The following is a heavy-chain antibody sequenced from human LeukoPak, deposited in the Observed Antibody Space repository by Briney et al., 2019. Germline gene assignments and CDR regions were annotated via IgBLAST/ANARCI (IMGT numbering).Heavy chain of an antibody. CDR3: ARTHFDWLPLRYYYYMDV. CDR2: IYYSGST. CDR1: GGSISSYY. D-gene: IGHD3-9*01. V-gene: IGHV4-59*01. J-gene: IGHJ6*03. Sequence: SETLSPTCTVSGGSISSYYWSWIRQPPGKGLEWIGYIYYSGSTNYNPSLKSRVTISVDTSKNQFSLKLSSVTAADTAVYYCARTHFDWLPLRYYYYMDVWGKGTTVTVSS.